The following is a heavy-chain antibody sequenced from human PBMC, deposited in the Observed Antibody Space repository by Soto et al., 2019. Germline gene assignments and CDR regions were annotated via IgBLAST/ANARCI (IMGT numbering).Heavy chain of an antibody. J-gene: IGHJ4*02. CDR2: INCSGGTT. V-gene: IGHV1-46*01. CDR3: ARDLAKRGLLDY. D-gene: IGHD3-3*02. Sequence: QVQLVQSGAEVKTPGASVKLSCKASGYTFTNYYIHWVRQAPGQGLEWMGIINCSGGTTSYAQKFQGRVTMTRDTSTSTVYMELSSLRSEDTAVYYCARDLAKRGLLDYGGQGTLVTVSS. CDR1: GYTFTNYY.